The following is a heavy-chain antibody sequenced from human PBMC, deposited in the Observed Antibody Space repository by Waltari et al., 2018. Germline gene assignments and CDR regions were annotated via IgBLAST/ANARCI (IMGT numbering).Heavy chain of an antibody. Sequence: EVQLLASGGGLVQPGGSLRLSCAASGSGFSNYDRAWVRQAQGKGLEWVSGIRNSGGNTYYGDSVKGRVAISRDNSRNTLHLQMSGLRAEDTAIYYCTSWRVVAGTGWFDSWGQGTLVTVSS. D-gene: IGHD2-15*01. CDR2: IRNSGGNT. CDR3: TSWRVVAGTGWFDS. V-gene: IGHV3-23*01. CDR1: GSGFSNYD. J-gene: IGHJ5*01.